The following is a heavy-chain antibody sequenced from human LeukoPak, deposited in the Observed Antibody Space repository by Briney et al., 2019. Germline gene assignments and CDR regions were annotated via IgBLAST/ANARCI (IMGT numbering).Heavy chain of an antibody. CDR1: GGSISSYY. CDR2: IYYSGST. D-gene: IGHD6-19*01. Sequence: SETLSLTCTVSGGSISSYYWSWIRQPPGKGLEWIGYIYYSGSTNYNPSLKSRVTISVDTSKNQFSLKLSSVTAADMAVYYCARSGYSSGWYDYWGQGTLVTVSS. CDR3: ARSGYSSGWYDY. J-gene: IGHJ4*02. V-gene: IGHV4-59*01.